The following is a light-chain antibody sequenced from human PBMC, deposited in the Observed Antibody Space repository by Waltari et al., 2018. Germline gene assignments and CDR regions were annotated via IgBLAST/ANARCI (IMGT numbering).Light chain of an antibody. CDR1: QFVSID. CDR2: GAA. J-gene: IGKJ5*01. V-gene: IGKV3-15*01. CDR3: EQYNNWPPVT. Sequence: EIAMTQSPATLSVSPGDTASLSCRACQFVSIDVAWYQQAPGQAPRLLIYGAATRATVMPARFGGSGSGTEFTLTISSLQSEDVAVYYCEQYNNWPPVTFGRGTRLEI.